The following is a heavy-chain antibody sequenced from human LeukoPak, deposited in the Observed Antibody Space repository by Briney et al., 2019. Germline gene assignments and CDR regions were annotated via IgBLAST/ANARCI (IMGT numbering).Heavy chain of an antibody. CDR3: ATENSGSYIHGDY. CDR1: GYRFMNYN. J-gene: IGHJ4*02. V-gene: IGHV1-46*01. D-gene: IGHD1-26*01. Sequence: ASVNISCKTSGYRFMNYNIHWVRHAPGQGLEWMGVINPRSGSTSYAPQFQGRLTMTTDTSTSTVYMDLSSLRSEDTAVYYCATENSGSYIHGDYWGQGTLVTVSS. CDR2: INPRSGST.